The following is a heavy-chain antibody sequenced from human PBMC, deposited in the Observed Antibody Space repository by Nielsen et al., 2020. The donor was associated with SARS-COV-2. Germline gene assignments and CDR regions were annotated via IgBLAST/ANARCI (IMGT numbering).Heavy chain of an antibody. CDR3: ARGRVLTYYYDSSGSTYDY. CDR1: GYTFTSYY. CDR2: INPSAGST. J-gene: IGHJ4*02. Sequence: ASVKVSCKASGYTFTSYYMHWVRQAPGQGLEWMGIINPSAGSTSYAQKFQGRVTMTRDTSTSTVYMELSSLRSEDTAVYYCARGRVLTYYYDSSGSTYDYWGQGTLVTVSS. D-gene: IGHD3-22*01. V-gene: IGHV1-46*01.